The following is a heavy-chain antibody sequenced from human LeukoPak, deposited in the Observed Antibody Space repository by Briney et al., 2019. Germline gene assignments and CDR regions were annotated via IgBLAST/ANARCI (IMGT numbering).Heavy chain of an antibody. V-gene: IGHV4-39*01. Sequence: PSETLSLTCTVSGGSISSTSNYWGWIRQPPGKGLEWIGSIYYSGSTYYNPSLKSRVTISVDTSKNQFSLKLSSVTAADTAVYYCAICIRALAFDPWGQGTLVTVSS. CDR1: GGSISSTSNY. J-gene: IGHJ5*02. CDR3: AICIRALAFDP. D-gene: IGHD2-15*01. CDR2: IYYSGST.